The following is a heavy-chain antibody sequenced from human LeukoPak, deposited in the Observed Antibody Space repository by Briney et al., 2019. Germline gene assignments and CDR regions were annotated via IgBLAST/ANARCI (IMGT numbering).Heavy chain of an antibody. CDR3: AKQTGSSSCYYFGY. D-gene: IGHD6-13*01. Sequence: GESLKISCKGSGYSFTSYWIGWVRQMPGKGREGMGITYPGDSDTRYSPSFQGHVTISADNSISTAYLQWRSRNDDETAMYCAAKQTGSSSCYYFGYWGQGTLVTVSS. V-gene: IGHV5-51*01. CDR2: TYPGDSDT. J-gene: IGHJ4*02. CDR1: GYSFTSYW.